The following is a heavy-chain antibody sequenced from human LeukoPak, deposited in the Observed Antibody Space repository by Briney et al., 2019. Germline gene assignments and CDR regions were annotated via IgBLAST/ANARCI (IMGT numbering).Heavy chain of an antibody. CDR1: GGSVSDYY. CDR2: IYYTGT. J-gene: IGHJ4*02. V-gene: IGHV4-59*02. D-gene: IGHD5-12*01. Sequence: SETLSLTCTVSGGSVSDYYWSWIRQSPGKGLEWIGYIYYTGTSYNPSLKSRVTISADTSKNQFSLNLSSVTAADTAVYYCANLGWWLPQIIDYWGQGTLVTVSS. CDR3: ANLGWWLPQIIDY.